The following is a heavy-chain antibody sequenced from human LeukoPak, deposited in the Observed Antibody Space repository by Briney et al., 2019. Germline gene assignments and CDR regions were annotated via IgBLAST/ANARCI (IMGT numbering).Heavy chain of an antibody. V-gene: IGHV4-39*01. CDR1: GGSITIISDY. J-gene: IGHJ4*02. Sequence: SETLSLTCTVSGGSITIISDYWGWIRQPPGKGLEWIGSIYYSGSTYYNPSLKSRVTISVDTSKNQFSLKLSSVTAADTAVYNCARRVGARRGNFDYWGQGTLVTVSS. CDR3: ARRVGARRGNFDY. D-gene: IGHD1-26*01. CDR2: IYYSGST.